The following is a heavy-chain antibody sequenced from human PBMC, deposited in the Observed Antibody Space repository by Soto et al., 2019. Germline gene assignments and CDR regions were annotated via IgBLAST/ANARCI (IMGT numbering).Heavy chain of an antibody. CDR2: TIPAFGTT. J-gene: IGHJ3*01. Sequence: QVQLVQSGAEVKKPGSSVKVSCKASGGTFSNYAFSWVRQAPGQGLEWMGGTIPAFGTTVYAQKFQGRVSTKTDKSTSTMYMELSRLRSEDTAVFFCARGVDDYSGGVGLSWEAAFDLWGQGTMVTVSA. D-gene: IGHD5-12*01. V-gene: IGHV1-69*06. CDR1: GGTFSNYA. CDR3: ARGVDDYSGGVGLSWEAAFDL.